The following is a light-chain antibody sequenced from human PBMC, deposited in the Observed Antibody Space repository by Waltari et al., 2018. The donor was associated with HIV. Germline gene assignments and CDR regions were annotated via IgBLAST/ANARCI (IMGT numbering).Light chain of an antibody. V-gene: IGKV4-1*01. CDR2: WAT. CDR3: QQYYDAPYT. CDR1: QSILSTAGNRHY. J-gene: IGKJ2*01. Sequence: IVMTQSPDSLGVSLGERATLNCKSSQSILSTAGNRHYLAWYQKRPGQAPNLLIYWATTRESGVPDRISGSGSGTDFTLTINSLQAEDVAVYYCQQYYDAPYTFGQGTKVYI.